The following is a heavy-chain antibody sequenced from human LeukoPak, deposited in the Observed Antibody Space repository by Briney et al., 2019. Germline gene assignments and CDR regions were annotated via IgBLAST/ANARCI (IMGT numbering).Heavy chain of an antibody. V-gene: IGHV1-18*01. CDR2: ISAYNGNT. CDR1: GYTFTSYG. J-gene: IGHJ5*02. Sequence: ASVKVSCKASGYTFTSYGISWVRQAPGQGLEWMGWISAYNGNTDYAQKLQGRVTMTTDTSTSTAYMELRSLRSDDTAVYYCAREGLASYYYDSSGYFNWFDPWGQGTLVTVSS. D-gene: IGHD3-22*01. CDR3: AREGLASYYYDSSGYFNWFDP.